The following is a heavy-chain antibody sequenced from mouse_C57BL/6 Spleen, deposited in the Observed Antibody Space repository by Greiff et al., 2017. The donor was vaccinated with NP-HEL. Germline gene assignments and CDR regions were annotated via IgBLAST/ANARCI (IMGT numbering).Heavy chain of an antibody. V-gene: IGHV1-64*01. CDR2: IHPNSGST. D-gene: IGHD1-1*01. CDR1: GYTFTSYW. Sequence: QVQLQQPGAELVKPGASVKLSCKASGYTFTSYWMHWVKQRPGQGLEWIGMIHPNSGSTNYNEKFKSKATLTVDKSSSTAYMQLSSLTSEDSAVYYCAREGDYGSSYAMDYWGQGTSVTVSS. CDR3: AREGDYGSSYAMDY. J-gene: IGHJ4*01.